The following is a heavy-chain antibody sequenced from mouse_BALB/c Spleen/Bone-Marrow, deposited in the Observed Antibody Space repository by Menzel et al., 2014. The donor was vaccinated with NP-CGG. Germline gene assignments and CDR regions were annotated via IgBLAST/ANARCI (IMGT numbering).Heavy chain of an antibody. J-gene: IGHJ2*01. CDR3: ARLDVGGY. CDR1: GFTFSSFG. Sequence: EVQLVESGGGLVQPGGSRKLSCAASGFTFSSFGMHWVRQAPEKGLEWVAYISDGSSTIYYADTVKGRFTIFRDSPKNTLFLQMTSLRSEDTAMYYCARLDVGGYWGQGTTLTVSS. CDR2: ISDGSSTI. V-gene: IGHV5-17*02.